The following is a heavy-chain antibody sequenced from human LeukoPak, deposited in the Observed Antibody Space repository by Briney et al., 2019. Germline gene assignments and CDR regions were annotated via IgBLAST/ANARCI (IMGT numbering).Heavy chain of an antibody. D-gene: IGHD2-15*01. V-gene: IGHV3-13*01. Sequence: GGSLRLSCAASGFTLSSYDMHWVRQATGKGLEWVSAIGTAGDTYYPGSVKGRFTISRENAKSSLYLQMNNLRAEDTAVYYCARVGRYCSGGSCYSNWLDPWGQGILVTVSS. CDR3: ARVGRYCSGGSCYSNWLDP. CDR1: GFTLSSYD. J-gene: IGHJ5*02. CDR2: IGTAGDT.